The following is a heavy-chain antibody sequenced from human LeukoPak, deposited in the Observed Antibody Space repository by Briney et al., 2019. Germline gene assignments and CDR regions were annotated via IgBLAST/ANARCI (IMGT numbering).Heavy chain of an antibody. D-gene: IGHD6-13*01. Sequence: SETLSVTCAVYGGSFSGYYWSWIRQPPGKGLEWIGEINHSGSTNYNPSLKSRVTISVDTSKNQFSLKLSSVTAADTAVYYCARAPVNPIAAAGTGGRNWFDPWGQGTLVTVSS. CDR1: GGSFSGYY. CDR2: INHSGST. V-gene: IGHV4-34*01. J-gene: IGHJ5*02. CDR3: ARAPVNPIAAAGTGGRNWFDP.